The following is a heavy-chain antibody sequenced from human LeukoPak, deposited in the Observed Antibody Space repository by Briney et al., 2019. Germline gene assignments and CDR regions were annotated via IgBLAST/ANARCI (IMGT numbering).Heavy chain of an antibody. Sequence: SETLSLTCTVSGGSISSGSYYWSWIRQPAGKGLEWIGRIYTSGSTNYNPSLKSRVTISVDTSKNQFSLKLSSVTAADTAVYYCARDRIVGAKVDWFDPWGQGTLVTVSS. CDR3: ARDRIVGAKVDWFDP. J-gene: IGHJ5*02. V-gene: IGHV4-61*02. CDR2: IYTSGST. D-gene: IGHD1-26*01. CDR1: GGSISSGSYY.